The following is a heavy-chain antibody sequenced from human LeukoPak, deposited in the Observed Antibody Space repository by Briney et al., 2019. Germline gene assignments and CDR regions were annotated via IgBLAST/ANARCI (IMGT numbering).Heavy chain of an antibody. D-gene: IGHD3-3*01. CDR1: GGSMRSYY. J-gene: IGHJ4*02. CDR2: IYNSGRA. V-gene: IGHV4-59*08. CDR3: ARLWRESVFDS. Sequence: TSETLSLTCTVSGGSMRSYYWSWIRQPPGKGLDWIAYIYNSGRADYNPSLRSRVTISVDTATNQLSLKLSSVTAADTALYYCARLWRESVFDSWGPGTLVTVSS.